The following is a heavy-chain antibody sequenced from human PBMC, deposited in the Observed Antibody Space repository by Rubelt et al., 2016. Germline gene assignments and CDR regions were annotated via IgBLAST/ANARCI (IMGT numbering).Heavy chain of an antibody. V-gene: IGHV3-23*01. J-gene: IGHJ4*02. CDR3: ARDGYSSGWYLDY. CDR2: ISGSGGST. D-gene: IGHD6-19*01. Sequence: GKGLAWVSAISGSGGSTYYADSVKGRFTISRDNSKNTLYLQMNSLRAEDTAVYYCARDGYSSGWYLDYWGQGTLVTVSS.